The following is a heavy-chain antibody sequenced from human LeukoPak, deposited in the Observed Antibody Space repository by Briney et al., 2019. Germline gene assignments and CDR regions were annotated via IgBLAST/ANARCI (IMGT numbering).Heavy chain of an antibody. Sequence: PSETLSLTCAVYGGSFSGYYWSWIRQPPGKGLEWIGYIYYSGSTNYNPSLKSRVTTSVDTSKNPFSLKLSSVTAADTAVYYCARAPVYYYGSGSYRGIYYYYYMDVWGKGTTVTISS. D-gene: IGHD3-10*01. CDR3: ARAPVYYYGSGSYRGIYYYYYMDV. CDR2: IYYSGST. J-gene: IGHJ6*03. CDR1: GGSFSGYY. V-gene: IGHV4-59*01.